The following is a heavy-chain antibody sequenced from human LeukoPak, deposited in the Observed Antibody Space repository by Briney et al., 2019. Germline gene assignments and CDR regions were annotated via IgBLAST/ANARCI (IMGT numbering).Heavy chain of an antibody. CDR2: IIPIFGTA. CDR1: GGTFSSYA. CDR3: ARGPDFWSGYPKYYFDY. V-gene: IGHV1-69*01. Sequence: ASVKVSCKASGGTFSSYAISWVRQAPGQGLEWMGGIIPIFGTANYAQKSQGRVTITADESTSTAYMELSSLRSEDTAVYYCARGPDFWSGYPKYYFDYWGQGTLVTVSS. D-gene: IGHD3-3*01. J-gene: IGHJ4*02.